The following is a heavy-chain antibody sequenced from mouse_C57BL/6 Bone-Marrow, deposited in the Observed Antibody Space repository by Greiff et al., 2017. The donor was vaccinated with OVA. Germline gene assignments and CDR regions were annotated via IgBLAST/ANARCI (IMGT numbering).Heavy chain of an antibody. D-gene: IGHD2-1*01. CDR3: TVFTPSTMVDSAWFAY. CDR1: GYTFTSYW. Sequence: VQLQQSGTVLARPGASVKMSCKTSGYTFTSYWMHWVKQRPGQGLEWIGAIYPGNSDTSYNQKFKGKAKLTAVTSASTAYMELSSLTNEDSAVSDCTVFTPSTMVDSAWFAYWGQGTLVTVSA. CDR2: IYPGNSDT. V-gene: IGHV1-5*01. J-gene: IGHJ3*01.